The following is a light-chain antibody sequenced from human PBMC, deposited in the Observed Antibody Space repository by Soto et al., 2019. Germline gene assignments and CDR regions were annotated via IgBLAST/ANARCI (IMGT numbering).Light chain of an antibody. CDR2: GAS. Sequence: EIVLTQSPGTLSLSPEERATLSCRASQSVSSSYLAWYQQKPGQAPSLLIYGASRRATGIPDRFSGSGSGTDFTLTISRLEPEDFAVYYCQQFGNSPWTFGQGTK. J-gene: IGKJ1*01. V-gene: IGKV3-20*01. CDR3: QQFGNSPWT. CDR1: QSVSSSY.